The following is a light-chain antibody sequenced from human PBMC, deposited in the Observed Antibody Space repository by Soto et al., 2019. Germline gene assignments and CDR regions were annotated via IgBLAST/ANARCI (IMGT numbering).Light chain of an antibody. Sequence: DIVMTQSPDSLAVSLGERDTINCKSSQSVLYSSNNKNYLAWYQQKPGQPPKLLIYWASTRESGVPDRFSGSGSGTDFTLTISSLQAEDVAVYYCQQYYSTPCTFGPGTKVDIK. J-gene: IGKJ3*01. CDR1: QSVLYSSNNKNY. CDR3: QQYYSTPCT. CDR2: WAS. V-gene: IGKV4-1*01.